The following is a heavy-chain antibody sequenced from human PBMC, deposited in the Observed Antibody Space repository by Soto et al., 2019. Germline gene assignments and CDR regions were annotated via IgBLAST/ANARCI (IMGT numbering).Heavy chain of an antibody. D-gene: IGHD3-3*01. CDR1: GGSISSSSYY. CDR3: ARLSRHRRTSITIFGVVTYYFDS. Sequence: SETLSLTCTVSGGSISSSSYYWGWIRQPPGKGLEWIGSIYYSGSTYYNPSLKSRVTISVDTSKNQLSLKLSSVTAADTAVYYCARLSRHRRTSITIFGVVTYYFDSWGQGTLVTVSS. V-gene: IGHV4-39*01. J-gene: IGHJ4*02. CDR2: IYYSGST.